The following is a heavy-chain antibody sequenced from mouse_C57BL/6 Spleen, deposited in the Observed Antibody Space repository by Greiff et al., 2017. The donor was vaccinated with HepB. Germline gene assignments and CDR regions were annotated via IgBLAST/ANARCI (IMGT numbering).Heavy chain of an antibody. V-gene: IGHV1-81*01. CDR1: GYTFTSYG. CDR3: ARDYGSRSYFDY. CDR2: IYPRSGNT. D-gene: IGHD1-1*01. Sequence: VQGVESGAELARPGASVKLSCKASGYTFTSYGISWVKQRTGQGLEWIGEIYPRSGNTYYNEKFKGKATLTADKSSSTAYMELRSLTSEDSAVYFCARDYGSRSYFDYWGQGTTLTVSS. J-gene: IGHJ2*01.